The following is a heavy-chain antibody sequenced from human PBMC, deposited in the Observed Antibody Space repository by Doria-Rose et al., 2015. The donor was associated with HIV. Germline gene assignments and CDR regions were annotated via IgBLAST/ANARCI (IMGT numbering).Heavy chain of an antibody. Sequence: SGPVLVKPTETLTLTCTVSGVSLSSPGMGVSWIRQPPGKALEWLANIFSDDERSYITSLKSRLTISRGTSKSQAVLTMTVMGPVDTATYYCARIKSSRWYHKYYFDFWGQGTLVIVSA. CDR3: ARIKSSRWYHKYYFDF. V-gene: IGHV2-26*01. J-gene: IGHJ4*02. CDR1: GVSLSSPGMG. D-gene: IGHD6-13*01. CDR2: IFSDDER.